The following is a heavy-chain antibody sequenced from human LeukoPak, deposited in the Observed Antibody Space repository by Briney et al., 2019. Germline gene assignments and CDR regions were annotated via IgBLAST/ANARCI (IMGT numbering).Heavy chain of an antibody. CDR2: INHSGST. CDR1: GGSFSGYY. J-gene: IGHJ6*02. Sequence: SETLSLTCAVSGGSFSGYYWSWIRQPPGKGLEWIGEINHSGSTNYNPSLKSRVTISVGTSKNQFSLKLSSVTAADTAVYYCARYKWRRGMDVWGQGTTVTVSS. V-gene: IGHV4-34*01. D-gene: IGHD1-20*01. CDR3: ARYKWRRGMDV.